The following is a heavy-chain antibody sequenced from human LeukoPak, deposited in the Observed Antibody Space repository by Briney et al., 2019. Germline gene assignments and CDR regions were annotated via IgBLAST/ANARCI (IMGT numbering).Heavy chain of an antibody. CDR3: ARDEATTVTTPIDY. Sequence: NPSETLSLTCTVSGYSISSGYYWGWIRQPPGKGLEWIGSIYHSGSTYYNPSLKSRVTISVDTSKNQFSLKLSSVTAADTAVYYCARDEATTVTTPIDYWGQGTLVTVSS. D-gene: IGHD4-17*01. CDR1: GYSISSGYY. CDR2: IYHSGST. J-gene: IGHJ4*02. V-gene: IGHV4-38-2*02.